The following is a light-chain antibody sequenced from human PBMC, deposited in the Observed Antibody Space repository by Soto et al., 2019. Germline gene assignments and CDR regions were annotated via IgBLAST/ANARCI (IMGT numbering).Light chain of an antibody. V-gene: IGKV3-11*01. Sequence: EVVLTQSPGTLSLSPGERATLSCRASRTVDGNYLVWYHQKPGQAPRLLIFGASNRATGIPARFSGSGSGTDFTLTISSLEPEDFAVYYCQQRSNWLSITFGQGTRLEIK. CDR1: RTVDGNY. CDR3: QQRSNWLSIT. J-gene: IGKJ5*01. CDR2: GAS.